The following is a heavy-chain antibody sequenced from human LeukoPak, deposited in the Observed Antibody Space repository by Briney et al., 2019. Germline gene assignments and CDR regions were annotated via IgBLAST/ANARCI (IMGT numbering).Heavy chain of an antibody. D-gene: IGHD2-2*01. CDR2: IYYSGST. J-gene: IGHJ4*02. CDR3: ARAPSTSCYAI. Sequence: SETLSLTCTVSGGSISSYYWSWIRQPPGKGLEWIGYIYYSGSTNYNPSLKSRVSMSVDTSKNQFSVRLTSVAAADTAVYYCARAPSTSCYAIWGQGVLVTVSS. CDR1: GGSISSYY. V-gene: IGHV4-59*01.